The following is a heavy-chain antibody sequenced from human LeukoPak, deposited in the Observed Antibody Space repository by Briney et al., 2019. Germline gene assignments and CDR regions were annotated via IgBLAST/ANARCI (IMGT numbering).Heavy chain of an antibody. CDR2: ISWDGGST. V-gene: IGHV3-43D*03. CDR1: GCTFDDYA. J-gene: IGHJ4*02. CDR3: ATAPYDSIGIFHY. Sequence: GGSLRLSCAASGCTFDDYAMHWVRQAPGKGLEFVSLISWDGGSTYYSDSVKGRFTISRDNNKNSLYLQMNSLRTEHTALYYCATAPYDSIGIFHYWGQGTLVTVSS. D-gene: IGHD3-22*01.